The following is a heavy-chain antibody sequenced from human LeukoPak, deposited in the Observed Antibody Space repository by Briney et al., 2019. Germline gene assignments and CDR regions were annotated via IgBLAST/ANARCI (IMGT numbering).Heavy chain of an antibody. V-gene: IGHV1-8*02. J-gene: IGHJ4*02. CDR3: ARSGILTGLDY. CDR2: MNPNSGNT. D-gene: IGHD3-9*01. CDR1: GYTFTSYG. Sequence: ASVKVSCKASGYTFTSYGISWVRQAPGQGLEWMGWMNPNSGNTGYAQKFQGRVTMTRNTSISTAYMELSSLRSEDTAVYYCARSGILTGLDYWGQGTLVTVSS.